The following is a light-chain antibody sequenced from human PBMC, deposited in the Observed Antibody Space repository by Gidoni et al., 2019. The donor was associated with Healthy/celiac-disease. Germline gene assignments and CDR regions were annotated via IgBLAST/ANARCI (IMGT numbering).Light chain of an antibody. CDR3: QTCCTGFWV. CDR2: LNSDRRH. V-gene: IGLV4-69*01. Sequence: QLVLTQSPSASASLGASVKLTCTLSSGHSSYAIAWHQQQPEKGPRYLMKLNSDRRHSTGDGIPDRFSCSISVAERYLTISSLPSEDESDYYCQTCCTGFWVFGGGTKLTVL. CDR1: SGHSSYA. J-gene: IGLJ3*02.